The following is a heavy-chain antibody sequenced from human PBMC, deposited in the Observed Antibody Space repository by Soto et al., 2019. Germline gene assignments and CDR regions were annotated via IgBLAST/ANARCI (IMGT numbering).Heavy chain of an antibody. Sequence: QVKLVESGGGVVQPGRSLRLSCAASGFTFSNFGMHWVRQAPGKGLEWVAVIWFDGGDKHYVDSVEGRFTISRDNSKNTVYLQMNSLRPEDTAVYYCARDRYTTSSYGMDVWGQGTTDTVSS. CDR1: GFTFSNFG. V-gene: IGHV3-33*01. CDR3: ARDRYTTSSYGMDV. D-gene: IGHD6-6*01. J-gene: IGHJ6*02. CDR2: IWFDGGDK.